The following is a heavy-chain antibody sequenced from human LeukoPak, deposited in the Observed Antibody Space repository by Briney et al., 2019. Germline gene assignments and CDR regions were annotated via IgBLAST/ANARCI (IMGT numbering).Heavy chain of an antibody. CDR1: GFTVSSTH. J-gene: IGHJ3*02. CDR3: ARGGRGSAAVVAPRSFDI. Sequence: GGSLRLSCEASGFTVSSTHMVWVRQAPGKGLEWVSVTYTGGNPYYAGSVRGRFIISRDISKNTLYLQMNNLRAEDSALYYCARGGRGSAAVVAPRSFDIWGQGTMVTVSS. CDR2: TYTGGNP. D-gene: IGHD3-22*01. V-gene: IGHV3-53*01.